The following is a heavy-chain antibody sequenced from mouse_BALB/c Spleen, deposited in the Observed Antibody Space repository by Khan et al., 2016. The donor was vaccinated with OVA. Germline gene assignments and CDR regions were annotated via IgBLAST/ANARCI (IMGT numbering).Heavy chain of an antibody. J-gene: IGHJ2*01. CDR1: GYSFTGYF. Sequence: EVELVESGPELVRPGASVKISCKASGYSFTGYFMNWVMQSHGKSLEWIGRINPHIGETFYNQRFKDKATLTVDESSSTAHMELRSLASEDSAVYYCTRIDRSDFDYWGQGTTLTVSS. D-gene: IGHD1-1*01. V-gene: IGHV1-20*02. CDR3: TRIDRSDFDY. CDR2: INPHIGET.